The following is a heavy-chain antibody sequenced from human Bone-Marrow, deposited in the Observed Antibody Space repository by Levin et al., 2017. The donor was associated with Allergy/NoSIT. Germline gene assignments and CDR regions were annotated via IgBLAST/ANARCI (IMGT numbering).Heavy chain of an antibody. D-gene: IGHD6-13*01. J-gene: IGHJ5*02. CDR3: ARSSAAGTRVWFDP. CDR2: ISSSGSTI. CDR1: GFTFSSYE. Sequence: LSLTCAASGFTFSSYEMNWVRQAPGKGLEWVSYISSSGSTIYYADSVKGRFTISRDNAKNSLYLQMNSLRAEDTAVYYCARSSAAGTRVWFDPWGQGTLVTVSS. V-gene: IGHV3-48*03.